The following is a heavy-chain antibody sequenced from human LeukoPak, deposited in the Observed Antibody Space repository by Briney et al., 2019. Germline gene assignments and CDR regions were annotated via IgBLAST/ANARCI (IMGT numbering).Heavy chain of an antibody. Sequence: GGSLRLPCAASGFTVTSNWIHWVRQAPGKGLVWVSRIDDSGSGTSYADSVKGRFTISRDTAKNTVYLQMNSLRADDTAIYYCATIFDLWGQGTLVTVSS. V-gene: IGHV3-74*01. CDR3: ATIFDL. J-gene: IGHJ4*02. CDR2: IDDSGSGT. CDR1: GFTVTSNW.